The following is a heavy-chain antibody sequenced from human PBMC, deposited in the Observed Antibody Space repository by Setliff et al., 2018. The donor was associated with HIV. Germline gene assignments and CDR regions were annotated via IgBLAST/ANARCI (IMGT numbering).Heavy chain of an antibody. Sequence: TSETLSLTCTLYGGSLTNYYWTWIRQSPEKGLEWIGEIVDSGSTNYSPSLKSRVTISLDTSKKQFSLRLNSVTAADTGVYYCARAPSCADSWCYMYYYYYYGMDVWGLGTTVT. CDR2: IVDSGST. D-gene: IGHD2-8*01. J-gene: IGHJ6*02. CDR1: GGSLTNYY. CDR3: ARAPSCADSWCYMYYYYYYGMDV. V-gene: IGHV4-34*12.